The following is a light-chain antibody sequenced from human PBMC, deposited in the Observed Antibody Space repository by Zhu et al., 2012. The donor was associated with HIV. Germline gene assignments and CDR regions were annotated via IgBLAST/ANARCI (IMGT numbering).Light chain of an antibody. Sequence: EIVLTQSPGTLSLSPGERATLSCRASQTVSRNYLAWYQQKPGQPPRLLTYSASRRVTGIPDRFSGSGSGTDFTLTISRLEPEDFAVYYCQHYVPSPMYTFGLGDQAGDQT. J-gene: IGKJ2*01. CDR2: SAS. V-gene: IGKV3-20*01. CDR3: QHYVPSPMYT. CDR1: QTVSRNY.